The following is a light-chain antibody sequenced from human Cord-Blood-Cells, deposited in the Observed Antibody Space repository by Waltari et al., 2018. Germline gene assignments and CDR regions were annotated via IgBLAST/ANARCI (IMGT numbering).Light chain of an antibody. J-gene: IGKJ5*01. Sequence: EVVLTQSPGTLSLSPGERATLSCRASQSVSSSYLAWYQQKPGQAPRLLIYGASSMATGIPDRCSGSGSGTDFTLTISRLEPDDLAVYYCQQYGSSPPITFGQGTRLEIK. CDR1: QSVSSSY. V-gene: IGKV3-20*01. CDR2: GAS. CDR3: QQYGSSPPIT.